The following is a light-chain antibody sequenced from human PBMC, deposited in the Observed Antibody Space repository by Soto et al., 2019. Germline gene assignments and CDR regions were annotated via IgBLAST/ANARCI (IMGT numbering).Light chain of an antibody. CDR2: KAS. Sequence: DSQMTQSPSTLSASVGDRVTITCRASQSISTWLAWYQQKPGKAPKRLLYKASSLESGVPSRFSGSGSGTEFTLTISSLQHDDFANYYCQQYNSYSPYTFGQGTKLEIK. CDR3: QQYNSYSPYT. CDR1: QSISTW. V-gene: IGKV1-5*03. J-gene: IGKJ2*01.